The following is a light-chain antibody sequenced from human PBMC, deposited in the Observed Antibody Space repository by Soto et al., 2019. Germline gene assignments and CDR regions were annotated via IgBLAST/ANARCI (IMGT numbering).Light chain of an antibody. Sequence: QSALTQPASVSGSPGQSITISCTGTSSDVGGYNYVSWYQQHPGKAPKLMIYEVSNRPSGVSNRFSGSKSGNTASLTISGLQAEDEDDYYCSSYTSSSYVSGYGTKVTVL. CDR2: EVS. CDR3: SSYTSSSYV. J-gene: IGLJ1*01. CDR1: SSDVGGYNY. V-gene: IGLV2-14*01.